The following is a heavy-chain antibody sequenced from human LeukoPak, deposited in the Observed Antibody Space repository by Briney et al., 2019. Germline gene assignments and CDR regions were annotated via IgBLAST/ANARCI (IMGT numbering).Heavy chain of an antibody. V-gene: IGHV6-1*01. CDR3: ARDLKYYDFWSGYSYYFDY. D-gene: IGHD3-3*01. CDR2: TYYRSKWYN. J-gene: IGHJ4*02. Sequence: SQTLSLTCAISGDSVSSNSAAWNWIRQSPSRGLEWLGRTYYRSKWYNDYAVSVKSRITINPDTSKNQFSLQLNSVTPEDTAVYYCARDLKYYDFWSGYSYYFDYWGQGTLVTVSS. CDR1: GDSVSSNSAA.